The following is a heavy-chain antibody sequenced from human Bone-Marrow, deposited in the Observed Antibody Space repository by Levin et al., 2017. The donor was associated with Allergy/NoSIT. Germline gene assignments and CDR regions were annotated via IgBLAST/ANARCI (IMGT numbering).Heavy chain of an antibody. V-gene: IGHV4-61*01. CDR3: ARVSSGWFPTRDY. D-gene: IGHD6-19*01. J-gene: IGHJ4*02. CDR1: GGSVSSGSYY. CDR2: IYYSGST. Sequence: ESLKISCTVSGGSVSSGSYYWSWIRQPPGKGLEWIGYIYYSGSTNYNPSLKSRVTISVDTSKNQFSLKLSSVTAADTAVYYCARVSSGWFPTRDYWGQGTLVTVSS.